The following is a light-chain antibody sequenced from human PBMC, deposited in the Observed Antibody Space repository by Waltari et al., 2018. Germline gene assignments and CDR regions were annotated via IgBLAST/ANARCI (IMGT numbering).Light chain of an antibody. Sequence: DIQMTQSPSSLSASVGDRVTITCRASQSISSYLNWYQQKPGKAPKLLIYAASSLQSGVPSRFSGSGSGTDFTLTISSLQPEDFATYYCQQYGSSPITFGGGTKVE. CDR2: AAS. CDR1: QSISSY. CDR3: QQYGSSPIT. V-gene: IGKV1-39*01. J-gene: IGKJ4*01.